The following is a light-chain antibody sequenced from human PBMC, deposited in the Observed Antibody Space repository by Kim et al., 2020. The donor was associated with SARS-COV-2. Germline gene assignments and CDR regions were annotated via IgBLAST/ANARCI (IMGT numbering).Light chain of an antibody. J-gene: IGLJ3*02. Sequence: RQTVRNTCQGDSLREYYEMWYKQKPGQAPVIVMSGKNKRPAGIPDRFSGSSFGNTASLTITGAQAEDEADYYCHSWDSSGNEVVFGGGTQLTDL. CDR2: GKN. CDR3: HSWDSSGNEVV. V-gene: IGLV3-19*01. CDR1: SLREYY.